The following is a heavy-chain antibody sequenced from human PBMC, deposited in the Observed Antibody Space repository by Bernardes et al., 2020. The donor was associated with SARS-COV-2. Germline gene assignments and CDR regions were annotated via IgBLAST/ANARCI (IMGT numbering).Heavy chain of an antibody. CDR3: ARGRTPTDF. D-gene: IGHD1-7*01. Sequence: PRKGLGCICYIYYTGNTNYNPSLKSRVTISVDTSKNRFSLKLSSVTPADTAIYYCARGRTPTDFWGQGTLVTVSS. CDR2: IYYTGNT. V-gene: IGHV4-59*01. J-gene: IGHJ4*02.